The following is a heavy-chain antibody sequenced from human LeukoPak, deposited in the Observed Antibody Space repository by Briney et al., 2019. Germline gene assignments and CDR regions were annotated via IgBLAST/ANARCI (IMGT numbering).Heavy chain of an antibody. CDR3: ARNGGGSWSIDY. CDR1: VGSISSYY. CDR2: IYYSGST. Sequence: SETLSLTCTVSVGSISSYYWSWIRQPPGKGLEWIGYIYYSGSTNYNPSLKSRVTISVDTSKNQFSLKLSSVTAADTAVYYCARNGGGSWSIDYWGQGTLVTVSS. J-gene: IGHJ4*02. V-gene: IGHV4-59*01. D-gene: IGHD2-15*01.